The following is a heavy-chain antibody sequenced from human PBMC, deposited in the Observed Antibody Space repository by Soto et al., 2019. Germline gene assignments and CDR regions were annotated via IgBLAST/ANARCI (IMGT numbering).Heavy chain of an antibody. CDR2: ISAHNDNT. J-gene: IGHJ4*02. Sequence: QVNLVQSGAEVRKPGASVKVSCKGSGYTFTSYGIAWVRQAPGQGLEWMGWISAHNDNTNYAQKVQGRVTVTRDTSTSTAYMERRNLRSDDTAVYYCARGRYGDYWGQGALVTVSS. D-gene: IGHD1-1*01. V-gene: IGHV1-18*01. CDR3: ARGRYGDY. CDR1: GYTFTSYG.